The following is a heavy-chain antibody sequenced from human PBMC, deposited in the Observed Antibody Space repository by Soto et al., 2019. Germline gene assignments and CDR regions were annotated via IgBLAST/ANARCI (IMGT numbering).Heavy chain of an antibody. CDR3: ARDQGGSPAAMFGMDV. CDR1: GGTFSSYA. V-gene: IGHV1-69*13. Sequence: SVKVSCKASGGTFSSYAISWVRQAPGQGLEWMGGIIPIFGTANYAQKFQGRVTITADESTSTAYMELSSLRSEDTAVYYCARDQGGSPAAMFGMDVWGKGTTVTVSS. CDR2: IIPIFGTA. D-gene: IGHD2-2*01. J-gene: IGHJ6*04.